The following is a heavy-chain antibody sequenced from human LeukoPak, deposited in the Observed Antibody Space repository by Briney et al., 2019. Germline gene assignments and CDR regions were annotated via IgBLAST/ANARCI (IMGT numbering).Heavy chain of an antibody. CDR2: INPSGGST. CDR1: GYTFTSYY. CDR3: ARAPAEPPLSPYYFDY. J-gene: IGHJ4*02. D-gene: IGHD2-2*01. V-gene: IGHV1-46*01. Sequence: ASVKVSCKASGYTFTSYYMHWVRQAPGQGLEWMGIINPSGGSTSYAQKFQGRVTMTRDTSTSTVYMELRSLRSDDTAVYYCARAPAEPPLSPYYFDYWGQGTLVTVSS.